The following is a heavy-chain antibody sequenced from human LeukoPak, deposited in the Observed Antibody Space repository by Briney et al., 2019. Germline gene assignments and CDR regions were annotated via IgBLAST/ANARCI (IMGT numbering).Heavy chain of an antibody. CDR1: GGSISSSNW. J-gene: IGHJ4*02. CDR3: ARTTTVTTESFDY. D-gene: IGHD4-17*01. V-gene: IGHV4-4*02. Sequence: PSGTLSLTCAVSGGSISSSNWWSWVRQPPGKGLEWIGEIYHSGSTNYNPSLKSRVTISVDKSKNQFSLKLSSATAADTAVYYCARTTTVTTESFDYWGQGTLVTVSS. CDR2: IYHSGST.